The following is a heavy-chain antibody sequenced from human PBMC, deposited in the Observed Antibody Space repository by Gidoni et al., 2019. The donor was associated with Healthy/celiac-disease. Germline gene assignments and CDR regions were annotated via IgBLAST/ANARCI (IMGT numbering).Heavy chain of an antibody. CDR3: ARDSGYAVNWFDP. J-gene: IGHJ5*02. D-gene: IGHD5-12*01. CDR2: INHSGST. CDR1: GGSFSGYY. V-gene: IGHV4-34*01. Sequence: QVQLQQWGAGLLKPSETLSLTCAVYGGSFSGYYWSWIRQPPGKGLEWIGEINHSGSTNYNPSLKSRVTISVDTSKNQFSLKLSSVTAADTAVYYCARDSGYAVNWFDPWGQGTLVTVSS.